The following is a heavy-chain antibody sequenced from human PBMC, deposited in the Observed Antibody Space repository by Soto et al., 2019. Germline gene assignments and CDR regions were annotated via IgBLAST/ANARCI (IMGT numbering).Heavy chain of an antibody. CDR3: ARGPPISGSSLNY. Sequence: PGGSLRLSCEASGFTFSNYEMNWVRQAPGKGLEWVSYITSSGNIIYYADSVKGRFTISRDNAKNSLYLQMNSLRAEDTAIYYCARGPPISGSSLNYWGQGTVVTVSS. V-gene: IGHV3-48*03. J-gene: IGHJ4*02. CDR2: ITSSGNII. CDR1: GFTFSNYE. D-gene: IGHD1-26*01.